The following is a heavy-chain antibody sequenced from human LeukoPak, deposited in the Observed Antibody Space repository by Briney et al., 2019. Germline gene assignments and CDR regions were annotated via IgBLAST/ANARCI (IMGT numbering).Heavy chain of an antibody. CDR1: GGSISSYY. D-gene: IGHD5-18*01. V-gene: IGHV4-34*01. CDR3: ARWIQLWSYYFDY. J-gene: IGHJ4*02. CDR2: INHSGST. Sequence: SETLSLTCTVSGGSISSYYWSWIRQPPGKGLEWIGEINHSGSTNYNPSLKSRVTISVDTSKNQFSLKLSSVTAADTAVYYCARWIQLWSYYFDYWGQGTLVTVSS.